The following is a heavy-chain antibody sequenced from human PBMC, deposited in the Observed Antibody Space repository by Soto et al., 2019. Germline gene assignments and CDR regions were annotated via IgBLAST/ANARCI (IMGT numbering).Heavy chain of an antibody. D-gene: IGHD6-13*01. Sequence: GGSLRLSCAASGFTFSGSAMHWVRQASGKGLEWVGRIRSKANSYATAYAASVKGRFTISRDDSKNTAYPQMNSLKTEDTAVYYCTSSLGIAAAGTGLDYWGQGTLVTVSS. CDR3: TSSLGIAAAGTGLDY. CDR1: GFTFSGSA. J-gene: IGHJ4*02. CDR2: IRSKANSYAT. V-gene: IGHV3-73*01.